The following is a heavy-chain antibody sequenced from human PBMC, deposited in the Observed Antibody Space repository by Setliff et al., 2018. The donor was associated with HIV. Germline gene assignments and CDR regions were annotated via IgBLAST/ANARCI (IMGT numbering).Heavy chain of an antibody. CDR1: GASINSGRYY. Sequence: SETLSLTCTVSGASINSGRYYWTWLRQPAGKGLEWLGHISSSGSTNYTPSRKSRLTLSVVTSKNQFSLKLNSVTAADAAVYYCARDDIVATRYYYYYYLDVWGKGTTVTVSS. D-gene: IGHD5-12*01. CDR3: ARDDIVATRYYYYYYLDV. J-gene: IGHJ6*03. CDR2: ISSSGST. V-gene: IGHV4-61*09.